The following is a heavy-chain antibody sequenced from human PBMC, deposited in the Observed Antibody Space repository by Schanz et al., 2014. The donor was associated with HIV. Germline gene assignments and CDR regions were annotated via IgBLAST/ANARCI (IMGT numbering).Heavy chain of an antibody. J-gene: IGHJ6*02. Sequence: QVHLVESGGGLVKPGGSLRLSCAASGFTLSNSAMHWVRQAPGKGLEWEAVISYDGSNKYYADSVKGRFTISRDNSKNTLYLQMNSLRAEDTAVYYCARDVSHDSSGHYSDYYYGMDVWGQGTTVTVSS. CDR2: ISYDGSNK. V-gene: IGHV3-30-3*01. CDR1: GFTLSNSA. CDR3: ARDVSHDSSGHYSDYYYGMDV. D-gene: IGHD3-22*01.